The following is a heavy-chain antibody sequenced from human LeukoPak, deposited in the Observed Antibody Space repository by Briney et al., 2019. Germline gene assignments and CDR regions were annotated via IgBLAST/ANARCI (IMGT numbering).Heavy chain of an antibody. CDR1: GYTFTSYG. V-gene: IGHV1-18*01. Sequence: ASVKVSCKASGYTFTSYGISWVRQAPGQGLEWMGWISAYNGNTNYAQKLQGRVTMTTDTSTSTAYMELSSLRSEDTAVYYCAREGRIVGATTTLVYWGQGTLVTVSS. CDR2: ISAYNGNT. D-gene: IGHD1-26*01. CDR3: AREGRIVGATTTLVY. J-gene: IGHJ4*02.